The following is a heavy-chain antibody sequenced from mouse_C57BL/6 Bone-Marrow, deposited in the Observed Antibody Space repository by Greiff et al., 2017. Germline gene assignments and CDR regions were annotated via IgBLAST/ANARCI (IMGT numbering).Heavy chain of an antibody. CDR2: INPSTGGT. D-gene: IGHD4-1*02. V-gene: IGHV1-42*01. CDR1: GYSFTGYY. CDR3: ARWRQLGRGFDY. Sequence: EVQLQQSGPELVKPGASVKISCKASGYSFTGYYMNWVKQSPEKSLEWIGEINPSTGGTTYNQKFKAKATLTVDKSSSTAYMQLKSLTSEDSAVYYCARWRQLGRGFDYWGQGTTLTVSS. J-gene: IGHJ2*01.